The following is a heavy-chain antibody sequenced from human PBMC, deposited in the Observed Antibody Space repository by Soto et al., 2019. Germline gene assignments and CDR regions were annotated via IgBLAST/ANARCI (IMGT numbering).Heavy chain of an antibody. D-gene: IGHD6-6*01. V-gene: IGHV3-53*01. CDR2: IYSGGST. Sequence: GSLRLSCAASGFSVSSSDMSWVRQVPGEGLEWVSVIYSGGSTHDADYVKGRFSVSRDTSKNTVDLQMNSLRVDDTAVYYCGTSSRKDYHFAMDVWGQGTAVTVSS. CDR1: GFSVSSSD. J-gene: IGHJ6*02. CDR3: GTSSRKDYHFAMDV.